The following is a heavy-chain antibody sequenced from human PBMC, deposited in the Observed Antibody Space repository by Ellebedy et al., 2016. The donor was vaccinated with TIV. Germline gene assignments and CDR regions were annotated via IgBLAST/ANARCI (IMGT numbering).Heavy chain of an antibody. CDR3: STDGSYGDYLSPTHAFET. CDR2: VNQDGSQK. J-gene: IGHJ3*02. D-gene: IGHD4-17*01. CDR1: GFSFRSYW. Sequence: GESLKISCAASGFSFRSYWMSWVRQAPGKGLEWVASVNQDGSQKYHLDSVKGRFTISRDNAKNSLFLQMNSLRAEDTAVYYCSTDGSYGDYLSPTHAFETWGQGTMVTVSS. V-gene: IGHV3-7*01.